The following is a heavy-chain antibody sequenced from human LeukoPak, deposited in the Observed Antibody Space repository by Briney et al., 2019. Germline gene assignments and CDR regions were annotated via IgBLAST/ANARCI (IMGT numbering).Heavy chain of an antibody. J-gene: IGHJ4*02. Sequence: GGSLRLSCAASVFIFSSYAMSWVRQAPGKGLEWVSGISVSGVSTYYADSVKGRFTISRDNSKNTLYLQMYSLRAEDTALYYCARDPYSDYVFDYWGQGTLVTVSS. D-gene: IGHD4-11*01. V-gene: IGHV3-23*01. CDR1: VFIFSSYA. CDR2: ISVSGVST. CDR3: ARDPYSDYVFDY.